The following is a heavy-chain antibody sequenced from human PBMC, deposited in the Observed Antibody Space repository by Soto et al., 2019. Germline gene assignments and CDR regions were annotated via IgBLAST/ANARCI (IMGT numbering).Heavy chain of an antibody. CDR1: GFTFSSYG. CDR3: ARDTAEYSSSFPYYYYYYGMDV. CDR2: ISYDGSNK. Sequence: GGSLRLSCAASGFTFSSYGMHWVRQAPGKGLEWVAVISYDGSNKYYADSVKGRFTISRDNSKNTLYLQMNSLRAEDTAVYYCARDTAEYSSSFPYYYYYYGMDVWGQGTTVTAP. J-gene: IGHJ6*02. V-gene: IGHV3-30*03. D-gene: IGHD6-6*01.